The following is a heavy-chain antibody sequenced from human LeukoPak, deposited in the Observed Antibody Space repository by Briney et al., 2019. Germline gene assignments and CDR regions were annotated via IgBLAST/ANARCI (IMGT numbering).Heavy chain of an antibody. V-gene: IGHV4-34*01. CDR1: GGSFSGYY. CDR3: ARPLGYCSNSRCPQPWFDP. Sequence: SETLSLTCAVHGGSFSGYYWTWIRQPPGKGLEWIGEINHSGTTNYNPSLKSRVTMSVDTSKNQFSLKLTSVIAADTAVYYCARPLGYCSNSRCPQPWFDPWGQGTLVTVSS. CDR2: INHSGTT. J-gene: IGHJ5*02. D-gene: IGHD2-2*01.